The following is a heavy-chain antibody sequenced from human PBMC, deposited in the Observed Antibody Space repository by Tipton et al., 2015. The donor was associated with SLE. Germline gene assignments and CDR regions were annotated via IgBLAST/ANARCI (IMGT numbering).Heavy chain of an antibody. J-gene: IGHJ6*03. CDR1: GFTFSSYW. CDR3: ARGGYSSGWYRYYYYYMDV. D-gene: IGHD6-19*01. CDR2: INSDGSST. Sequence: SLRLSCAASGFTFSSYWMHWVRQAPGKGLVWVSRINSDGSSTSYADSVKGRFTISRDNAKNTLYLQMNSLRAEDTAVYYCARGGYSSGWYRYYYYYMDVWGKGTTVTVSS. V-gene: IGHV3-74*01.